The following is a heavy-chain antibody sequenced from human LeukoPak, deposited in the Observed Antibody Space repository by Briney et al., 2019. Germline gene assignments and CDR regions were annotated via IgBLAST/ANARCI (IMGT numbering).Heavy chain of an antibody. J-gene: IGHJ5*02. CDR1: GGVFSSYY. V-gene: IGHV4-59*12. CDR3: ASLDRGALIDP. CDR2: IYYSGST. Sequence: SETLSLTCTVWGGVFSSYYWSGIREPPGKARESLGYIYYSGSTHHNPSLKSRVTISVDTSKNQFSLKLSSVTAADTAVYYCASLDRGALIDPWGQGTLVTVSS. D-gene: IGHD1-14*01.